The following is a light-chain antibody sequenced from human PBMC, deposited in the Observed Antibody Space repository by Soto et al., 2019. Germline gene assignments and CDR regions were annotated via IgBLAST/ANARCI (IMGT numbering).Light chain of an antibody. CDR3: QQYGDWPLT. J-gene: IGKJ4*01. V-gene: IGKV3-15*01. Sequence: EIVVTQSPATLSVSPGERATLSCRASQSVGNNFAWYQQKPGQAPRLLIFAPSTRDTCVPARFSGSGSGTEFTLTISSLQSEDFAVYYCQQYGDWPLTFGGGAKVEIE. CDR2: APS. CDR1: QSVGNN.